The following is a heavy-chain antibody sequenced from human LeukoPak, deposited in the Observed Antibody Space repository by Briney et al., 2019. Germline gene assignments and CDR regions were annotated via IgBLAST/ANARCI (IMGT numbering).Heavy chain of an antibody. Sequence: GGSLRLSCAASGFTFSSYGMHWVRQAPGKGLEWVAFIRYDGSNKYYADSVKGRLTISRDNSKNTLYLQMNSLRAEDTAVYYCAKDYMFYSGYDSYYFDYWGQGTLVTVSS. V-gene: IGHV3-30*02. CDR1: GFTFSSYG. CDR3: AKDYMFYSGYDSYYFDY. J-gene: IGHJ4*02. CDR2: IRYDGSNK. D-gene: IGHD5-12*01.